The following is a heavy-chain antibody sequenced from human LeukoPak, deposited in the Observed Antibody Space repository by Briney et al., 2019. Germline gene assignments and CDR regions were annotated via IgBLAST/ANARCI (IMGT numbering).Heavy chain of an antibody. D-gene: IGHD1-1*01. CDR2: IYYTGCT. CDR3: VRLQPNTGEWAFDI. CDR1: GGSISSYY. V-gene: IGHV4-59*01. Sequence: VKPSETLSLTCTVSGGSISSYYWSWIRQPPGKGLEWIGYIYYTGCTNYNPSLKSRVTISVDTSKNQLSLKLSSVTAADAAVYHCVRLQPNTGEWAFDIWGQGTMVSVSS. J-gene: IGHJ3*02.